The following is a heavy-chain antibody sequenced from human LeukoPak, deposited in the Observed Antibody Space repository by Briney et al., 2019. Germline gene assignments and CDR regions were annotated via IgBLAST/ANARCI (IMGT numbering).Heavy chain of an antibody. CDR2: ISESGGSK. D-gene: IGHD6-13*01. J-gene: IGHJ4*02. V-gene: IGHV3-23*01. CDR3: ATKYSSSWYGVDY. Sequence: GGSLRLSCAASGFTFSSYAMNWVRQAPGKGLEWVSSISESGGSKYHADSVKGRFTISRDNSQNTLYLQMNSLRAEDTAVYYCATKYSSSWYGVDYWGQGTLVTVSS. CDR1: GFTFSSYA.